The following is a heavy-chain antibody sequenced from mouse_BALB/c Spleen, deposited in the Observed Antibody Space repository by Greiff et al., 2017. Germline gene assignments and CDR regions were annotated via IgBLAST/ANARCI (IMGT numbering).Heavy chain of an antibody. CDR1: GYTFTSYW. V-gene: IGHV1S81*02. J-gene: IGHJ4*01. CDR3: ARGVFFYAMDY. Sequence: QVHVKQPGAELVKPGASVKLSCKASGYTFTSYWMHWVKQRPGQGLEWIGEINPSNGRTNYNEKFKSKATLTVDKSSSTAYMQLSSLTSEDSAVYYCARGVFFYAMDYWGQGTSVTVSS. CDR2: INPSNGRT.